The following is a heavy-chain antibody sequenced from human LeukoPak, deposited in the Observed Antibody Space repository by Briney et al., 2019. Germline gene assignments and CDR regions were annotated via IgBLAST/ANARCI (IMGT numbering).Heavy chain of an antibody. V-gene: IGHV1-2*02. D-gene: IGHD5-12*01. CDR3: VRVHRAGGWTLALDP. CDR2: IDPDSGGT. CDR1: GYTFTGYF. J-gene: IGHJ5*02. Sequence: ASVKVSCKASGYTFTGYFMHWVRQAPGQGLEWMGWIDPDSGGTNYAQVFQGRVTVTRDKSISTAYMELSSLRSDDTAVYYCVRVHRAGGWTLALDPWGQGTLVTVSS.